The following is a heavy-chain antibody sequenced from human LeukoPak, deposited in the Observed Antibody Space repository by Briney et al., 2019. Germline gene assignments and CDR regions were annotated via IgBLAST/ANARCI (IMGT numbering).Heavy chain of an antibody. Sequence: ASVKVSCKASGGTFSSYAISWVRQAPGQGLEWMGGIIPIFGTANYAQKFQGRVTITADESTSTAYMELSSLRSEDTAVYYCARATRWNYAFDIWGQGTIVTVSS. CDR3: ARATRWNYAFDI. J-gene: IGHJ3*02. V-gene: IGHV1-69*13. CDR2: IIPIFGTA. D-gene: IGHD1-7*01. CDR1: GGTFSSYA.